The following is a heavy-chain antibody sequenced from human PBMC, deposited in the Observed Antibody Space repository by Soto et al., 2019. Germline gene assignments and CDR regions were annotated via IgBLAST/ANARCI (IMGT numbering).Heavy chain of an antibody. Sequence: QVQLVQSGAEVKNPGASVKVSCKASGYTFTRYGIAWRRQALGQGFGGMGWINTYNGNTNYAQNVQGRVTLTTDTSTSTAYMELRSLRSNDTAIYYCAMVDVYVTPSPQDVWGQGTTVIVSS. D-gene: IGHD3-16*01. CDR3: AMVDVYVTPSPQDV. V-gene: IGHV1-18*01. CDR2: INTYNGNT. J-gene: IGHJ6*02. CDR1: GYTFTRYG.